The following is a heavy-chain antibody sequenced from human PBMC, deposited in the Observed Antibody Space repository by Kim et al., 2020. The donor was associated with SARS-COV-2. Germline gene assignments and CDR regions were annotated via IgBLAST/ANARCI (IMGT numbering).Heavy chain of an antibody. V-gene: IGHV3-23*01. CDR2: ISGSGGST. CDR1: GFTFSSYA. CDR3: AKDGKDYDYVWGSYRPRYFDY. D-gene: IGHD3-16*02. Sequence: GGSLRLSCAASGFTFSSYAMSWVRQAPGKGLEWVSAISGSGGSTYYADSVKGRFTISRDNSKNTLYLQMNSLRAEDTAVYYCAKDGKDYDYVWGSYRPRYFDYWGQGTLVTVSS. J-gene: IGHJ4*02.